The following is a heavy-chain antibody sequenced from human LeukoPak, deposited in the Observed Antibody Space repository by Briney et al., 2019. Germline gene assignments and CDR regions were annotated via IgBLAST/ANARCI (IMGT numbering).Heavy chain of an antibody. Sequence: GGSLRLSCTASGFTFTTYWMAWVRQAPGKGLEWVSYISSSSSTIYYADSVKGRFTISRDNAKNSLYLQMNSLRDEDTAVYYCARTGYSSGWSYFDYWGQGTLVTVSS. D-gene: IGHD6-19*01. CDR3: ARTGYSSGWSYFDY. CDR2: ISSSSSTI. J-gene: IGHJ4*02. V-gene: IGHV3-48*02. CDR1: GFTFTTYW.